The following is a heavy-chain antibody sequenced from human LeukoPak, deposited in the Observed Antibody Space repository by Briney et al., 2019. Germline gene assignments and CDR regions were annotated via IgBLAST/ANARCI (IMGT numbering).Heavy chain of an antibody. CDR3: AKDMGDSIAARPGAFDY. J-gene: IGHJ4*02. V-gene: IGHV3-9*03. CDR2: ISWNSGSI. D-gene: IGHD6-6*01. CDR1: GFTFDDYA. Sequence: GRSLRLSCAASGFTFDDYAMHWVRQAPGKGREWVSGISWNSGSIGYADSVKGRFTISRDNAKNSLYLQMNSLRAEDMALYYCAKDMGDSIAARPGAFDYWGQGTLVTVSS.